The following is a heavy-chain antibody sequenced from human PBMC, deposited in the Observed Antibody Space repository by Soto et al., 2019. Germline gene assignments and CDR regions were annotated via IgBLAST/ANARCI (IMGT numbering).Heavy chain of an antibody. CDR2: IYYSGST. V-gene: IGHV4-31*03. CDR3: ARAPLSIIAAAGMVFAP. CDR1: GGSISSGGYY. J-gene: IGHJ5*02. Sequence: SETLSLTCTVSGGSISSGGYYWSWIRQHPGKGLEWIGYIYYSGSTYYNPSLKSRVTISVDTSKNQFSLKLSSVTAADTAVYYCARAPLSIIAAAGMVFAPWGQGTLVTVSS. D-gene: IGHD6-13*01.